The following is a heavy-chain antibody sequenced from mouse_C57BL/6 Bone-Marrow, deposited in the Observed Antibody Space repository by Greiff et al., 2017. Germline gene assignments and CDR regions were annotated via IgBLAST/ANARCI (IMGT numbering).Heavy chain of an antibody. Sequence: QVQLQQPGAELVMPGASVKLSCKASGYTFTSYWMHWVKQRPGQGLEWIGEIDPSDSYTNYNQKFKGKSTLTVDKSSSTAYMQLSSLTSEDSAVYYCARSPIYYYGSSRSYWYFDVWGTGTTVTVSA. J-gene: IGHJ1*03. V-gene: IGHV1-69*01. CDR1: GYTFTSYW. CDR3: ARSPIYYYGSSRSYWYFDV. D-gene: IGHD1-1*01. CDR2: IDPSDSYT.